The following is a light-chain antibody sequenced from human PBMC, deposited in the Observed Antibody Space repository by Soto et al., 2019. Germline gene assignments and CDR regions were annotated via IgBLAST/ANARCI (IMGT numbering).Light chain of an antibody. CDR2: GAS. J-gene: IGKJ1*01. Sequence: EIVMTQSPATLSVSPGERATLSFRASQSVSSNLAWYQQKPGQAPRLLIYGASTRATGIPARFSGSGSGTEFTLTISRLEPEDFATYYCQQYNNWPWTFGQGTKVDIK. CDR3: QQYNNWPWT. CDR1: QSVSSN. V-gene: IGKV3-15*01.